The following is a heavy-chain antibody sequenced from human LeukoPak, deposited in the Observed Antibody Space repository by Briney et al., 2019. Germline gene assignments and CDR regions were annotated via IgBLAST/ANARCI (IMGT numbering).Heavy chain of an antibody. CDR1: GATFSSYA. CDR2: IIPIFGTA. Sequence: GASVKVSCKASGATFSSYAISWVRQAPGQGLEWMGGIIPIFGTANYAQKFQGRVTITADESRSTAYMELSRLRSEDTAVYYCASGEDCSGGSCYKDAFDIWGQGTMVSVSS. V-gene: IGHV1-69*13. J-gene: IGHJ3*02. CDR3: ASGEDCSGGSCYKDAFDI. D-gene: IGHD2-15*01.